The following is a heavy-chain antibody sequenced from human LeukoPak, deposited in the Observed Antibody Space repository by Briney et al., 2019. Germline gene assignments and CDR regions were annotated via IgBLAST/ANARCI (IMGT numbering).Heavy chain of an antibody. CDR1: GFTVSSNY. Sequence: GGSLRLSCAASGFTVSSNYMNWVRQAPGKGLEWVSYISSSGNTIYYADSVKGRFTISRDNAKNSLCLQMNSLRAEDTALYYCARGLGPDYWGQGTLVTVSS. V-gene: IGHV3-48*03. CDR3: ARGLGPDY. J-gene: IGHJ4*02. D-gene: IGHD3-9*01. CDR2: ISSSGNTI.